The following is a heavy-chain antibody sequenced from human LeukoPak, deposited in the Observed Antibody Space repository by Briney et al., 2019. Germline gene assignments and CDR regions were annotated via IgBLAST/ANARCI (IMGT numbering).Heavy chain of an antibody. J-gene: IGHJ4*02. V-gene: IGHV4-59*01. D-gene: IGHD3-16*02. Sequence: SETLSLTCTVSGGSISSYYWSWIRQPPGKGLEWIGYIYYSGSTNYNPSLKSRVTISVDTSKNQFSLKLSSVTAADTAVYYCARALNDYVWGSYPPPYYFDYWGQETLVTVSS. CDR3: ARALNDYVWGSYPPPYYFDY. CDR2: IYYSGST. CDR1: GGSISSYY.